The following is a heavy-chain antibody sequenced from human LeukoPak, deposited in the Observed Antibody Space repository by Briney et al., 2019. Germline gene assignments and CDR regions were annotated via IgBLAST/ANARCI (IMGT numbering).Heavy chain of an antibody. Sequence: SGGSLRLSCAASGFTFDDYAMHWVRQAPGKGLEWVSGISWNSGSIGYADSVKGRFTISRDNSKNTLYLQMNSLRAEDTAVYYCARDSPLSAFDIWGQGTMVTVSS. CDR3: ARDSPLSAFDI. CDR1: GFTFDDYA. CDR2: ISWNSGSI. J-gene: IGHJ3*02. V-gene: IGHV3-9*01. D-gene: IGHD2-15*01.